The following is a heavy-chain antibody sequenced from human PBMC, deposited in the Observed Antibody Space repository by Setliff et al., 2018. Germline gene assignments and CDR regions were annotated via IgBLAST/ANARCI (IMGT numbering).Heavy chain of an antibody. CDR1: GGSISSYY. J-gene: IGHJ4*02. CDR2: MYSSGST. Sequence: SETLSLTCTVSGGSISSYYWGWIRQPPGKGLEWIGSMYSSGSTYYNPSLKSRVTISVDTSQNQFSLKLSSVTAADTAAYYCASHPRVFGVVAFDYWGQGILVTVSS. D-gene: IGHD3-3*01. CDR3: ASHPRVFGVVAFDY. V-gene: IGHV4-39*01.